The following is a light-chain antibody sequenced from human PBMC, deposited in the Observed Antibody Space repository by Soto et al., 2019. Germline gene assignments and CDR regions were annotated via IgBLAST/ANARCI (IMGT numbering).Light chain of an antibody. V-gene: IGKV3-20*01. CDR1: QSVTDNY. J-gene: IGKJ5*01. Sequence: DIVLTQSPGTLSSSPGGRATLSCRASQSVTDNYLAWYQHKPGQAPRLLIYGASSRATGIPDRFSGSGSGTDFTLTISRLEPEDFAVYHCQQYGSSPLITFGQGTRLEIK. CDR2: GAS. CDR3: QQYGSSPLIT.